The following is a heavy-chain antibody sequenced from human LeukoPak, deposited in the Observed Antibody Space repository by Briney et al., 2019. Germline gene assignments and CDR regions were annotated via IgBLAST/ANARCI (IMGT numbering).Heavy chain of an antibody. J-gene: IGHJ3*02. Sequence: GGSLRLSCAASGFTFSDYYMSWIRQAPGKGLEWVSYISSSGSTIYYADSVKGRFTISRDNAKNSLYLQMNSLRAEDTAVYYCARDLPYCSSTSCYHDASDIWGQGTMVTVSS. V-gene: IGHV3-11*01. CDR1: GFTFSDYY. CDR2: ISSSGSTI. CDR3: ARDLPYCSSTSCYHDASDI. D-gene: IGHD2-2*01.